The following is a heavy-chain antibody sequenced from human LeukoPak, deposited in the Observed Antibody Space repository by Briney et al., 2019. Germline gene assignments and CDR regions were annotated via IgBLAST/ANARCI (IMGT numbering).Heavy chain of an antibody. CDR3: ARGTSGWLPEY. D-gene: IGHD5-12*01. CDR2: ISSSSTYI. Sequence: GGSLRLSCAASGFIFSSYSMNWVRQAPGKGLEWVSSISSSSTYIYYADSMKGRFTISRDNAKNSLYLQMDSLRAEDTAVYYCARGTSGWLPEYWGQGTLVTVSS. J-gene: IGHJ4*02. CDR1: GFIFSSYS. V-gene: IGHV3-21*01.